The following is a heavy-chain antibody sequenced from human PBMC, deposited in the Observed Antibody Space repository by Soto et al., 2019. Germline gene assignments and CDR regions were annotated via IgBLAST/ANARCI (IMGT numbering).Heavy chain of an antibody. D-gene: IGHD2-15*01. V-gene: IGHV4-4*02. CDR2: IYQTGNT. CDR1: GVSLTTNNW. Sequence: QVQLQESGPGLVKPSETLSLTCAVSGVSLTTNNWWTWVRQAPGKGLEWVGEIYQTGNTNYNPSLNSRVIASLDKSKNQFFPKLTSVTAADTAIYYCARGGYCSGGSCSGWFDSWGQGTLVTVSS. CDR3: ARGGYCSGGSCSGWFDS. J-gene: IGHJ5*01.